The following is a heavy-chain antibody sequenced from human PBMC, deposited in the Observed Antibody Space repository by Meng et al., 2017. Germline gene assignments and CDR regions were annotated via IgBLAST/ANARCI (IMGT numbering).Heavy chain of an antibody. V-gene: IGHV2-5*02. CDR2: IYWDDDT. CDR3: AHRSSAWAFDS. D-gene: IGHD7-27*01. Sequence: QITLKESVPTLVKPTLTLPLTCTFYGFSLSTGGVGVGWIRQPPGKALEWLALIYWDDDTRYSPSLKSRLSITKDTSKNQVFLTMTNMDPVDTATYYCAHRSSAWAFDSWGQGTLVTVSS. J-gene: IGHJ4*02. CDR1: GFSLSTGGVG.